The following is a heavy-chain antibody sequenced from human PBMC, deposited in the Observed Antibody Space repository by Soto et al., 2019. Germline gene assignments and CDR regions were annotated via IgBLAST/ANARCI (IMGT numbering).Heavy chain of an antibody. CDR3: AREYSSSPTGFDP. CDR1: GGSISSGDYY. V-gene: IGHV4-30-4*01. Sequence: PSETLSLTCTVSGGSISSGDYYWSWIRQPPGKGLEWIGYIYYSGSTYYNPSLRSRVTISVDTSKNQFSLKLSSVTAADTAVYYCAREYSSSPTGFDPWGQGTQVTVSS. J-gene: IGHJ5*02. CDR2: IYYSGST. D-gene: IGHD6-6*01.